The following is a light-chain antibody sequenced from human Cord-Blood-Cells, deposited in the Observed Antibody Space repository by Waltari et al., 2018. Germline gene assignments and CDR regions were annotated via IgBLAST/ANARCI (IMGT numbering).Light chain of an antibody. CDR1: SSDVGGYNY. CDR3: SSYTSSSTVV. J-gene: IGLJ2*01. CDR2: DVS. Sequence: QSALTQPASVSGSPGQSITIPCTGTSSDVGGYNYVSWYQQHPGKAPKPMIYDVSKRPSGFSNRFSGSMSGNTASLTISGLQAEDEADYYCSSYTSSSTVVFGGGTKLTVL. V-gene: IGLV2-14*01.